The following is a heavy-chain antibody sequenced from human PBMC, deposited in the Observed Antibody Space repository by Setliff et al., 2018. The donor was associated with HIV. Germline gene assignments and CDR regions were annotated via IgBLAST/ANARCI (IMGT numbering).Heavy chain of an antibody. Sequence: PSETLSLTCTVSGGSIKSSSDYWGWIRQPPGKGLEWIGTIYYSGSTYYNPSLKSRVTISVDTSKHQFSLKLSSVTAADTAVYYCARVQMAYAAFDVWGQGTMVTVSS. CDR1: GGSIKSSSDY. CDR3: ARVQMAYAAFDV. J-gene: IGHJ3*01. D-gene: IGHD4-17*01. V-gene: IGHV4-39*07. CDR2: IYYSGST.